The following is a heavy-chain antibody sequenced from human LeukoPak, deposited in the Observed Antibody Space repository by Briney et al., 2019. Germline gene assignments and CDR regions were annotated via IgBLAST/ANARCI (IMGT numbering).Heavy chain of an antibody. J-gene: IGHJ5*02. CDR3: ARGVLLWFGEPNWFDP. V-gene: IGHV1-18*01. D-gene: IGHD3-10*01. Sequence: ASVKVSCKASGYTFTSYGISWVRQAPGQGLEWMGWISAYNGNTNYAQKLQGRVTMTTDTSTSTAYMELRSLRSEDTAVYYCARGVLLWFGEPNWFDPWGQGTLVTVSS. CDR2: ISAYNGNT. CDR1: GYTFTSYG.